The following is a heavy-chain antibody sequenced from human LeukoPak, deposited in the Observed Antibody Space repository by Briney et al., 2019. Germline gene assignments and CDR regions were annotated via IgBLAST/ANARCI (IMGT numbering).Heavy chain of an antibody. J-gene: IGHJ4*02. Sequence: SETLSLTCTVSGDSISSSDYYWGWIRQPPGKGLGWIGTSSYSGSTYYNPSLQSRVTISVDTSKNQFSLELSSVTAADTAVYYCARRSRRLADFHYWGQGTLVTVSS. CDR1: GDSISSSDYY. CDR2: SSYSGST. D-gene: IGHD6-19*01. CDR3: ARRSRRLADFHY. V-gene: IGHV4-39*01.